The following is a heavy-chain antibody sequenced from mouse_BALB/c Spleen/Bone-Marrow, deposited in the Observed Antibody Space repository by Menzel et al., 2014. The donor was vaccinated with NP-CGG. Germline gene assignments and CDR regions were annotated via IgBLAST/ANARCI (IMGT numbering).Heavy chain of an antibody. V-gene: IGHV14-3*02. CDR1: DFNIKDTY. CDR3: VREGRIYYFDY. J-gene: IGHJ2*01. D-gene: IGHD1-1*01. CDR2: VDPAIGNT. Sequence: EVQLQQSGAELVKPGASVKLSCTASDFNIKDTYMHWVKQRPEQGLEWIGRVDPAIGNTKYAPKFQGKATITADTSSNAAYLHLSSRTSEDTAVYYCVREGRIYYFDYWGQGTTLTVSS.